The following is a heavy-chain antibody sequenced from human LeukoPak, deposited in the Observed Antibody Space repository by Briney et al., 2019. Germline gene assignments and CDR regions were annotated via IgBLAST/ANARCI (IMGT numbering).Heavy chain of an antibody. J-gene: IGHJ5*02. CDR2: ISAYNGNT. D-gene: IGHD6-19*01. V-gene: IGHV1-18*01. CDR3: ARDPVQKYSSGPGWFDP. CDR1: GYTFTSYG. Sequence: ASVKVSCKASGYTFTSYGISWVRQAPGQGIEWMGWISAYNGNTNYAQKLQGRVTMTTDTSTNTAYMELRSLRSDDTAVYYCARDPVQKYSSGPGWFDPWGQGTLVTVSS.